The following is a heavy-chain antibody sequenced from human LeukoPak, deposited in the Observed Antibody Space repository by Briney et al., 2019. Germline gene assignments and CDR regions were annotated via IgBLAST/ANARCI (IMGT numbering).Heavy chain of an antibody. CDR2: ISGSGGST. D-gene: IGHD3-9*01. V-gene: IGHV3-23*01. J-gene: IGHJ4*02. CDR1: GFTFSSCA. Sequence: GGSLRLSCAASGFTFSSCAMGWVRQAPGKGLEWVSAISGSGGSTYYADSVKGRFTISRDNSKNTLYLQMNSLRAEDTAVYYCVGDDILTGYYSGDYWGQGTLVTVSS. CDR3: VGDDILTGYYSGDY.